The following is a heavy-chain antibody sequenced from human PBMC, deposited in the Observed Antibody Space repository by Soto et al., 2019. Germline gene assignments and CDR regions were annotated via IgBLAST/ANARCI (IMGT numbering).Heavy chain of an antibody. V-gene: IGHV4-4*07. Sequence: QVQLQESGPGLVKPSETLSLTCTVSGDSINNFYWSWIRQPAGKGLEWIGLIYSSGSTNYNPSLKSRVTISVDTSKYQFSLKRSSVTAADTAVYYCERGKNRFPHYDFWSGYRTAAFDPWGQGTLVTVSS. CDR2: IYSSGST. CDR1: GDSINNFY. CDR3: ERGKNRFPHYDFWSGYRTAAFDP. D-gene: IGHD3-3*01. J-gene: IGHJ5*02.